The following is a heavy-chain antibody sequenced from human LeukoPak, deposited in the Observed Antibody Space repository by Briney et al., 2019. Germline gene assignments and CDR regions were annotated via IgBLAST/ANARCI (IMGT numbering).Heavy chain of an antibody. D-gene: IGHD3-9*01. CDR2: IRSSGSTI. CDR3: ATDRHVLRYFDWSNDAFDI. Sequence: GGSLRLSCAASGFTFSSYEMNWVRRAPGKGLEWAAYIRSSGSTIYYADSVKGRFTISRDNAKNSLYLQMNSLRAEDTAVYYCATDRHVLRYFDWSNDAFDIWGQGTMVTVSS. CDR1: GFTFSSYE. J-gene: IGHJ3*02. V-gene: IGHV3-48*03.